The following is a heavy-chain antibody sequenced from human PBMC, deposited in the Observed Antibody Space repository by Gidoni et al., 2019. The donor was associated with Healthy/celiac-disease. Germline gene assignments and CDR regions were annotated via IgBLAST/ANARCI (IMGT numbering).Heavy chain of an antibody. CDR1: GFTLSSYA. Sequence: QVQLVESGGGVVQPGRSLRLSCAASGFTLSSYAMHWVRQAPGKGLEWVAVISYDGSNKYYADSVKGRFTISRDNSKNTLYLQMNSLRAEDTAVYYCARERAARPEGYFDLWGRGTLVTVSS. J-gene: IGHJ2*01. CDR3: ARERAARPEGYFDL. CDR2: ISYDGSNK. V-gene: IGHV3-30-3*01. D-gene: IGHD6-6*01.